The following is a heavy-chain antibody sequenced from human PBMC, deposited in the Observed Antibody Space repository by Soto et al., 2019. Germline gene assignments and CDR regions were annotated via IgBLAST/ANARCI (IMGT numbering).Heavy chain of an antibody. Sequence: QVQLVQSGAEVKKPGSSVKVSCKASGGTFSSYAISWVRQAPGQGLEWMGGIIPIFGTANYAQKFQGRVTITEAESTSTAYMELSSLRSEDTAVYYCAGWGWGSYYGHGEIDYWGQGTLVTVSS. CDR2: IIPIFGTA. V-gene: IGHV1-69*01. D-gene: IGHD1-26*01. J-gene: IGHJ4*02. CDR1: GGTFSSYA. CDR3: AGWGWGSYYGHGEIDY.